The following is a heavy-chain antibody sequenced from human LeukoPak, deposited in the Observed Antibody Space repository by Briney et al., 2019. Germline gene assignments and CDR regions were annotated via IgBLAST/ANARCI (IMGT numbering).Heavy chain of an antibody. D-gene: IGHD5-24*01. CDR2: ISSSGSTI. J-gene: IGHJ3*02. CDR3: ARDDAISARDAFDI. CDR1: GFTFSSYE. Sequence: GGSLRLSCAASGFTFSSYEMNWVRQAPGKGLEWVSYISSSGSTIYYADSVKGRFTISRDNAKNSLYLQMNSLRAEDTAVYYCARDDAISARDAFDIWGQGTMVTVSS. V-gene: IGHV3-48*03.